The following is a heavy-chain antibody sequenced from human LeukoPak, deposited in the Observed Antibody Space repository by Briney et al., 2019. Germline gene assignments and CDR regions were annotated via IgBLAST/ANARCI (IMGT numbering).Heavy chain of an antibody. Sequence: GGSLRLSCAASGFSSSSYGMSWVRQAPGKGLEWVSAVTGSGGNIFYSDSVKGRFTISRDNSKNTLYLQLNNLRAEDTAVYFCAKRGASGLYYSDYWGLGTLVTVSS. D-gene: IGHD6-25*01. CDR1: GFSSSSYG. CDR2: VTGSGGNI. CDR3: AKRGASGLYYSDY. V-gene: IGHV3-23*01. J-gene: IGHJ4*02.